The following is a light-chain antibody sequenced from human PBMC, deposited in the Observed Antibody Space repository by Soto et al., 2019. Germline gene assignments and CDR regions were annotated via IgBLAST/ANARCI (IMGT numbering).Light chain of an antibody. J-gene: IGKJ2*01. CDR2: GAS. Sequence: EIVLTQSPGTLSLSPGERATLSCRASQSVSSSYLAWYQQKPGQAPRLLIYGASSRATGIPDRFSGSGYGTDFTLTISRLEPEDFAVYYCQQYGSPPYTFGQGTKLEIK. V-gene: IGKV3-20*01. CDR3: QQYGSPPYT. CDR1: QSVSSSY.